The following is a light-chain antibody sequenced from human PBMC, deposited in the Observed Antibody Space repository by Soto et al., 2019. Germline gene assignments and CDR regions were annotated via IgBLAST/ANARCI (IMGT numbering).Light chain of an antibody. Sequence: EIVLTQSPGTLSLSPGERATLSCRPSQSVSSSYLAWYQQKPGQAPRLLIYGASSRATGIPDRFSGSGSGTAFTLTISRLEPEDFAVYYCQQYGSSPWTFGQGTKVEIK. CDR3: QQYGSSPWT. V-gene: IGKV3-20*01. CDR1: QSVSSSY. CDR2: GAS. J-gene: IGKJ1*01.